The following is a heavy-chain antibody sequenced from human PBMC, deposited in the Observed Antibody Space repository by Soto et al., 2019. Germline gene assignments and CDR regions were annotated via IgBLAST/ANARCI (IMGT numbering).Heavy chain of an antibody. CDR1: GFSLSTSGVG. D-gene: IGHD2-15*01. V-gene: IGHV2-5*02. Sequence: QITLKESGPTLVKPTQTLTLTCTFSGFSLSTSGVGVGWIRQPPGKALEWLAVIFWDDDKRYSPSLKDKLSITKDISINQVVLTMTNMDPADTATYFCALRRYCSGGSCYDYWGQGTLVTVSS. CDR2: IFWDDDK. J-gene: IGHJ4*02. CDR3: ALRRYCSGGSCYDY.